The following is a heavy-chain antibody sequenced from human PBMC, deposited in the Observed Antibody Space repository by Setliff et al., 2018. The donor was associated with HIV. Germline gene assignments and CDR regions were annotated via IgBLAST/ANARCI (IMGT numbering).Heavy chain of an antibody. Sequence: KPSETLSLTCTVSGGSISSYYWTWLRQFPGKGLEGIGFIFYTGSTAYNPSLNSRVTISVDTSKNQFSLKLSSVTVADTAVYYCGRQVPVPGVAVTPIDYWGQGTLVTVSS. D-gene: IGHD3-22*01. V-gene: IGHV4-59*08. CDR2: IFYTGST. J-gene: IGHJ4*02. CDR1: GGSISSYY. CDR3: GRQVPVPGVAVTPIDY.